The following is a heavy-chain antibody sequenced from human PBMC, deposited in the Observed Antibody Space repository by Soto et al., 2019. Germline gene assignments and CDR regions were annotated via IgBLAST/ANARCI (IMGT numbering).Heavy chain of an antibody. Sequence: GGSLRLSCAASGFTFSNAWMSWVRQAPGKGLEWVSYISSSSSTIYYADSVKGRFTISRDNAKNSLYLQMNSLRDEDTAVYYCARDVGQLWFTYYYYGMDVWGQGTTVTVSS. V-gene: IGHV3-48*02. CDR1: GFTFSNAW. CDR2: ISSSSSTI. D-gene: IGHD5-18*01. CDR3: ARDVGQLWFTYYYYGMDV. J-gene: IGHJ6*02.